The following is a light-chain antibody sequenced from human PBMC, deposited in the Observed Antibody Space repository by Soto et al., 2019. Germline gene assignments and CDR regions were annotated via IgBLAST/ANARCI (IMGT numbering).Light chain of an antibody. CDR2: EVS. CDR1: SRDVGDYNS. CDR3: SSYASGSIYV. J-gene: IGLJ1*01. V-gene: IGLV2-14*01. Sequence: QSALAQPASVSGSPGQSITISCTGTSRDVGDYNSVSWYQQHPGKAPKLVIFEVSDRPSGVSNRFSGSKSGNTASLTISGLQPEDEDDYYCSSYASGSIYVFGTGTKLTVL.